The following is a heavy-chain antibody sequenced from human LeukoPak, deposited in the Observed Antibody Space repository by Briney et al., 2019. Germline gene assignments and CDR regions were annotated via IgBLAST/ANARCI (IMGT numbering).Heavy chain of an antibody. Sequence: PSQTLSLTCTVSGDSIYSGDYYWSWIRQPPGKGLEWIGYIYYSGSTYYNPSLKSRVTISIDTSKNQFSLKPRSVTAADTAAYFCARDTAGDYSYYHGMDVWGQGTTVTVSS. D-gene: IGHD5-18*01. CDR3: ARDTAGDYSYYHGMDV. J-gene: IGHJ6*02. CDR2: IYYSGST. V-gene: IGHV4-30-4*08. CDR1: GDSIYSGDYY.